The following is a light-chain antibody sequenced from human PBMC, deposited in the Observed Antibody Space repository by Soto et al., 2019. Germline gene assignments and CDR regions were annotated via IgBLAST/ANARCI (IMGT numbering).Light chain of an antibody. CDR3: ETWDSNTHPV. J-gene: IGLJ3*02. Sequence: QPVLTQSSSASASLGSSVKLTCTLSSGHSSYIIAWHQQQPGKAPRYLMKLEGSGSYNKGSGVPDRFSGSSSGADRYLTISHLQFEDEADYYCETWDSNTHPVFGGGTKLTVL. V-gene: IGLV4-60*02. CDR1: SGHSSYI. CDR2: LEGSGSY.